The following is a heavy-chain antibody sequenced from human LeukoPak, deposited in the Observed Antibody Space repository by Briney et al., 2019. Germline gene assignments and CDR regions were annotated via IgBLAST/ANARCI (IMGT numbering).Heavy chain of an antibody. D-gene: IGHD3-22*01. CDR2: IRYDGSNK. J-gene: IGHJ4*02. CDR1: GFTFSSYG. CDR3: AKTLGYDSSGYYPRPKYYFDY. V-gene: IGHV3-30*02. Sequence: GGSLRLSCAASGFTFSSYGMHWVRQAPGKGLEWVAFIRYDGSNKYYADSVKGRFTISRDNSKNTLYLQMNSLRAEDTAVYYCAKTLGYDSSGYYPRPKYYFDYWGQGTLVTVSS.